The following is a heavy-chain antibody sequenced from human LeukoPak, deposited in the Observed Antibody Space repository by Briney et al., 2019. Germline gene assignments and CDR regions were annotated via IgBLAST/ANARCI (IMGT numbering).Heavy chain of an antibody. J-gene: IGHJ3*02. V-gene: IGHV4-59*08. CDR2: IYYSGNT. CDR3: ARRNDFDI. Sequence: SETLSLTCTVSGGSISGDHWNWIRQPPGKGLEWIGYIYYSGNTNYNPSLKSRVTISVDTSKNQFSLKLNSVTAADTAVYYCARRNDFDIWGQGTMVTVSS. CDR1: GGSISGDH.